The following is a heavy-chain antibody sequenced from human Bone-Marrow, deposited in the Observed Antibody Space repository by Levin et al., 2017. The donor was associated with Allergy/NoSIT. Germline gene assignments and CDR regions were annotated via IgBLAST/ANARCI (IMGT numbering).Heavy chain of an antibody. CDR3: ARDIIESAAFFES. CDR2: IRKKSNKYTT. CDR1: GFTFSNHY. J-gene: IGHJ4*02. Sequence: SGGSLRLSCVASGFTFSNHYMDWVRQAPGKGLEWVGRIRKKSNKYTTEYAASVKGRFTISRDDSENSLFLQMNSLKTEDTAVYFCARDIIESAAFFESWGQGTLVTVS. D-gene: IGHD6-25*01. V-gene: IGHV3-72*01.